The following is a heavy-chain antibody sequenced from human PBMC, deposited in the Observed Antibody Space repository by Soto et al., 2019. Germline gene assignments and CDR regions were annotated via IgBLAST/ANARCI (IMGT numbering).Heavy chain of an antibody. D-gene: IGHD5-18*01. Sequence: QVQLQESGPGLVKPSQTLSLTCTVSGGSISSGDYYWSWIRQPPGKGLEWIGYIYYSGSTYYNPSLKSRVTISVATSKNQFSLKLSSVTAADTAVYYCARGRGYSYGYGGFDYWGQGTLVTVSS. CDR3: ARGRGYSYGYGGFDY. J-gene: IGHJ4*02. CDR1: GGSISSGDYY. V-gene: IGHV4-30-4*01. CDR2: IYYSGST.